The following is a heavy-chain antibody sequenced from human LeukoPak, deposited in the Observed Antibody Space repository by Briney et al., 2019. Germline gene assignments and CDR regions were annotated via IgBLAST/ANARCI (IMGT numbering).Heavy chain of an antibody. V-gene: IGHV3-74*01. CDR3: ARDHGSYYFDY. D-gene: IGHD3-10*01. Sequence: GGSLRLSCVASGFTFSRYWIHWVRQAPGKGLVWVSSISSDGSSTSYADSVKGRFTISRDNAKNTLSLQMNSLRTEDTAVYYCARDHGSYYFDYWGQGILVTVSS. J-gene: IGHJ4*02. CDR2: ISSDGSST. CDR1: GFTFSRYW.